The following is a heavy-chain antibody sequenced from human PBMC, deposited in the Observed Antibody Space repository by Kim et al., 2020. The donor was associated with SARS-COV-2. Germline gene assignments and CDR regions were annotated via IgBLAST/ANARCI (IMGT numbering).Heavy chain of an antibody. CDR2: IYHSGST. Sequence: SETLSLTCAVSGGSISSSNWWSWVRQPPGKGLEWIGEIYHSGSTNYNPSLKSRVTISVDKSKNQFSLKLSSVTAADTAVYYCARAYYYGSGSYYNWGQGTLVTVSS. CDR1: GGSISSSNW. D-gene: IGHD3-10*01. J-gene: IGHJ4*02. CDR3: ARAYYYGSGSYYN. V-gene: IGHV4-4*02.